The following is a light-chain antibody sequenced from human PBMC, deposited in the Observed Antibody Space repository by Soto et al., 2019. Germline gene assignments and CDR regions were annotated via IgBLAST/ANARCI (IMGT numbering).Light chain of an antibody. CDR3: QKYGNSPFT. J-gene: IGKJ3*01. V-gene: IGKV3-20*01. CDR2: GAS. CDR1: ESISSHY. Sequence: EVVLMQSPDTLSLSPGERATLSCRASESISSHYIAWYQHKPGQAPRLLIFGASTRATGIPDRFSGSWSGTDFTLTISRLEPEDFAMYYCQKYGNSPFTFGPGTKVDIK.